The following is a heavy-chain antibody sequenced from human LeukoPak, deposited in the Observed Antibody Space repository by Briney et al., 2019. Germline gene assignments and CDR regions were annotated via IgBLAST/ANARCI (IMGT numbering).Heavy chain of an antibody. CDR2: IKEDGSEI. J-gene: IGHJ4*02. D-gene: IGHD4-23*01. Sequence: GGSLGLSCAASAFTFSNYWISWVRQAPGRGLGWVANIKEDGSEINYVDSVKGRFTISRDNAKNSLYLQMNSLRVDDTAVYYCARDRGYSTFDYWGKGTLVTVSS. V-gene: IGHV3-7*01. CDR3: ARDRGYSTFDY. CDR1: AFTFSNYW.